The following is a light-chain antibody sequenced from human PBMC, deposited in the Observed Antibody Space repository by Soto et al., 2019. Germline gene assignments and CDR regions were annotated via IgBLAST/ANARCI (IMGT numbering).Light chain of an antibody. Sequence: EIVLTQSPATLSLSPGERATLSCRASQSVKSNLAWYQQKPGQAPRLLIYEVSTRATGVPARFSGRGSGTDSTLTISSLEPEDVAVSYCQQRSDWPPLFTFGPGTRVEIK. CDR2: EVS. CDR3: QQRSDWPPLFT. J-gene: IGKJ3*01. CDR1: QSVKSN. V-gene: IGKV3-11*01.